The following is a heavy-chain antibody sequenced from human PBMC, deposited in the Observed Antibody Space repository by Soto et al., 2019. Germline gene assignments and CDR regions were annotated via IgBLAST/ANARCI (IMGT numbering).Heavy chain of an antibody. CDR2: IIPSTGVT. V-gene: IGHV1-2*02. CDR1: GYIFRDYY. J-gene: IGHJ5*02. D-gene: IGHD2-8*01. CDR3: ARGGAHCSNGVCLCHH. Sequence: QVHLVQSGADVRKPGASVHVSCRASGYIFRDYYVHWVRQAPGQGLQWMGCIIPSTGVTKFAQEFQGRVTLSRDSSTTTAYMELKRVTFDDTAVYYCARGGAHCSNGVCLCHHWGQGTLLTVSS.